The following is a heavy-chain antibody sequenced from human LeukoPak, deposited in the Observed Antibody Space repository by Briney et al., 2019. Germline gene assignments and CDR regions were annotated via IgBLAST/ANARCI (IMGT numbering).Heavy chain of an antibody. V-gene: IGHV4-39*01. D-gene: IGHD3-10*01. Sequence: PSETLSLTCTVSGGSISSSSYYWGWIRQPPGKGLEWIGSIYYSGSTYYNPSLKSRVTISVDTSKNQFSLKLSSVTAADTAVYYCASPAFGYYYGSGSYFPPFDYWGQGTLVTVSS. CDR2: IYYSGST. CDR3: ASPAFGYYYGSGSYFPPFDY. J-gene: IGHJ4*02. CDR1: GGSISSSSYY.